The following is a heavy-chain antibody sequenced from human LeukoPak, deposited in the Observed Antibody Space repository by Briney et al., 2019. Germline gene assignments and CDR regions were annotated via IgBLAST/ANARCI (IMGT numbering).Heavy chain of an antibody. CDR1: GYTFTSYG. CDR2: ISAYNGNT. CDR3: ARTISPGYSYGSEDIVYYFDY. V-gene: IGHV1-18*01. D-gene: IGHD5-18*01. Sequence: ASVTVSCKASGYTFTSYGISWVRQAPGQGLEWMGWISAYNGNTNYAQKLQGRVTMTTDTSTSTAYMELRSLRSDDTAVYYCARTISPGYSYGSEDIVYYFDYWGQGTLVTVSS. J-gene: IGHJ4*02.